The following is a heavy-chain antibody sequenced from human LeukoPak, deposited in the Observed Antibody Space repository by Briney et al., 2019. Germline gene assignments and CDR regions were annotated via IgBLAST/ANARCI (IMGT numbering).Heavy chain of an antibody. V-gene: IGHV3-30*02. D-gene: IGHD3-9*01. CDR3: AKEVYGYDILTGCDS. CDR1: GFTFSTYG. J-gene: IGHJ4*02. CDR2: IRHDGGNK. Sequence: GGSLRLSCAASGFTFSTYGMHWVRQAPGKGLEWVAFIRHDGGNKYYADSVKGRFTISRDNSKNTLYLQMNSLRAEDTAVYYCAKEVYGYDILTGCDSWGQGTLVTVS.